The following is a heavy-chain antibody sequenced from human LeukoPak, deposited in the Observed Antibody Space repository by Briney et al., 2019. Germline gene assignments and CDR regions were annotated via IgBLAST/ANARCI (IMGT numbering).Heavy chain of an antibody. D-gene: IGHD3-22*01. CDR1: TFTVHN. CDR3: VVSVQAAAIPALDY. CDR2: INPKSGGVI. Sequence: GGSVTVSCKHTFTVHNIHLVRQAAGPGLEWGGGINPKSGGVISYAQKFQGRVTLTGDTSINTVYMELSRLTSDDAALYYCVVSVQAAAIPALDYWGQGTQVTVSP. J-gene: IGHJ4*02. V-gene: IGHV1-2*02.